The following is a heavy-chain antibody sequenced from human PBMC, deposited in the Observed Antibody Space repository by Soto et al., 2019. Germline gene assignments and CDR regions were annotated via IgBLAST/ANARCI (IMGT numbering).Heavy chain of an antibody. CDR1: GFTFTSSA. CDR2: IVVGSGNT. CDR3: AADLAAAGYYFDY. D-gene: IGHD6-13*01. Sequence: SVKVSCKASGFTFTSSAVQWVRQARGQRLGWIGWIVVGSGNTNYAQKFQERVTITRDMSTSTAYMELSSLRSEDTAVYYCAADLAAAGYYFDYWGQGTLVTVSS. J-gene: IGHJ4*02. V-gene: IGHV1-58*01.